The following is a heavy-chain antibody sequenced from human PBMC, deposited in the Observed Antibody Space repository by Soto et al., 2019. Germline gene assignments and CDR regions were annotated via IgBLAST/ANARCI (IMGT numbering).Heavy chain of an antibody. CDR3: ARQFDYDTSGYYYAY. V-gene: IGHV1-69*13. CDR2: IIPLFGTA. Sequence: SVKVSCKASGGTFNKYTIDWVRQAPGQGLEWMGGIIPLFGTANYAQKFQGRVTITADEAATTAYMELSSLRSEDTAVYYCARQFDYDTSGYYYAYWGQGTLVTVSS. J-gene: IGHJ4*02. CDR1: GGTFNKYT. D-gene: IGHD3-22*01.